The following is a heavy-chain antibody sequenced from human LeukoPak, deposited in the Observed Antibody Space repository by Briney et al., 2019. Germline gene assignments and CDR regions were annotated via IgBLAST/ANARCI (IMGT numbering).Heavy chain of an antibody. CDR3: ASENPHYCSGGSCYPDY. D-gene: IGHD2-15*01. J-gene: IGHJ4*02. V-gene: IGHV4-34*01. CDR2: INHSGST. CDR1: GGSFSGYY. Sequence: SETLSLTCAVYGGSFSGYYWSWIRQPPGKGLEWIGEINHSGSTNYNPSLKSRVTISVDTSKNQFSLKLSSVTAADTAVYYCASENPHYCSGGSCYPDYWGQGTLVTVSS.